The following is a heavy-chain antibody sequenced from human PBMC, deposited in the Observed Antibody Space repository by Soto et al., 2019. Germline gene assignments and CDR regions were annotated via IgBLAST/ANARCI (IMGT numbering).Heavy chain of an antibody. J-gene: IGHJ3*02. CDR3: ARVMITFGGVIDPFAFDI. CDR1: GFTFSSYV. D-gene: IGHD3-16*02. Sequence: QVQLVESGGGVVQSGRSLRLSCAASGFTFSSYVMYWVRQAPGKGLEWVAAISYDGSNKYYADSVQGRFTISRDNFKNPLYLEMNSLRAEDTAVYYCARVMITFGGVIDPFAFDIWGQGTMVNVSS. CDR2: ISYDGSNK. V-gene: IGHV3-30-3*01.